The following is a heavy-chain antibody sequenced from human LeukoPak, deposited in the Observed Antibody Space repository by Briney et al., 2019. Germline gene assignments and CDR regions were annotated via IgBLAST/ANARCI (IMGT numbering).Heavy chain of an antibody. CDR1: GFTFSSYA. CDR3: AKAHRGGSGTFDY. J-gene: IGHJ4*02. V-gene: IGHV3-23*01. CDR2: ISGSGGST. D-gene: IGHD2-15*01. Sequence: GGSLRLSCAASGFTFSSYAMSWVRQAPGKGLKWVSAISGSGGSTYYADSVKGRFTISRDNSKNTLYLQMNSLRAEDTAVYYCAKAHRGGSGTFDYWGQGTLVTVSS.